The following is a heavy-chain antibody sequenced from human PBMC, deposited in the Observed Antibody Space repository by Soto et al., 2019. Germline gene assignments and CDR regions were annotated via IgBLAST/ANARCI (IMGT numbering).Heavy chain of an antibody. CDR2: INSDGSST. Sequence: PVGSLRLSCAASVFTFSSYWMHWVRQSPGKGLVWVSRINSDGSSTSYADSVKGRFTISRDNAKNTLYLQMNSLRAEDTAVYYCARDNIPHDYVWGSTVDYWGQGTLVTVSS. CDR3: ARDNIPHDYVWGSTVDY. V-gene: IGHV3-74*01. D-gene: IGHD3-16*01. J-gene: IGHJ4*02. CDR1: VFTFSSYW.